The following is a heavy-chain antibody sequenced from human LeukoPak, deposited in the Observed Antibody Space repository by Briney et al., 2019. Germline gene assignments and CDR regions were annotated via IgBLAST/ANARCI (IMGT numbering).Heavy chain of an antibody. CDR2: INSDGSST. V-gene: IGHV3-74*01. Sequence: GGSLRLFCAASGFTFSSYWMHWVRQAPGKGLVWVSRINSDGSSTSYADSVKGRFTISRDNAKNTLYLQMNSLRAEDTAVYYCARGDSSSWSLDYWGQGTLVTVSS. D-gene: IGHD6-13*01. J-gene: IGHJ4*02. CDR1: GFTFSSYW. CDR3: ARGDSSSWSLDY.